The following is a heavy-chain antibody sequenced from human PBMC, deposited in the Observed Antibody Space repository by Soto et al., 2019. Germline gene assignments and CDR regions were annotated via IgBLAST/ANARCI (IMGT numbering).Heavy chain of an antibody. D-gene: IGHD3-22*01. CDR1: GGTFSSYA. CDR2: IIPIFGTA. J-gene: IGHJ4*02. Sequence: GASVKVSCKASGGTFSSYAISWVRQAPGQGLEWMGGIIPIFGTANYAQKFQGRVTITADESTSTAYMELSSLRSEDTAVYYCARVAPGITMIVVGHFDYWGQGTLVTVSS. CDR3: ARVAPGITMIVVGHFDY. V-gene: IGHV1-69*13.